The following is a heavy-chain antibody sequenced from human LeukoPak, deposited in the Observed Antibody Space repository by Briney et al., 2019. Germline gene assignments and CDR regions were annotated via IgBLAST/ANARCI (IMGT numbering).Heavy chain of an antibody. V-gene: IGHV3-7*01. CDR1: GFTFSNYW. CDR3: ARGRQLGY. J-gene: IGHJ4*02. D-gene: IGHD6-13*01. Sequence: GGSLRLSCAASGFTFSNYWMSWVRQAPGKGLEWAANIKEDGSEKYYVDSVKGRFTISRDNARNSLYLQMNSLRAEDTAVYYCARGRQLGYWGQGTLVTVSS. CDR2: IKEDGSEK.